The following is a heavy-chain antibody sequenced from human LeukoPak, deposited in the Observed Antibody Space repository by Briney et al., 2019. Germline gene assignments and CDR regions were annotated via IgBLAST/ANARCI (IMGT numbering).Heavy chain of an antibody. J-gene: IGHJ4*02. CDR2: ISSSGSTI. V-gene: IGHV3-48*03. Sequence: GGSLRLSCAASGFTCSSYEMNWVRQAPGKGLEWVSYISSSGSTIYYADSVKGRFTISRDNAKNSLYLQMNSLGAEDTAVYYCATDPVPDYYDSSINFDYWGQGTLVTVSS. CDR3: ATDPVPDYYDSSINFDY. D-gene: IGHD3-22*01. CDR1: GFTCSSYE.